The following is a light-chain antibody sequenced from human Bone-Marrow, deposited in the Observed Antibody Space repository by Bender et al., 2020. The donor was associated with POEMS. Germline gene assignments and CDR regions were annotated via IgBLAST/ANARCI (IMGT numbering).Light chain of an antibody. Sequence: QSALTQPPSASGSPNQSVTISCTASSSDVGAYYSVYWYQQHPGKAPKLMIYDVTQRPSRVPDRFSGSKSGNTASLTISGLQAEDEADYYCCSYAGTFVVFGGGTKVTVL. J-gene: IGLJ2*01. V-gene: IGLV2-11*01. CDR3: CSYAGTFVV. CDR1: SSDVGAYYS. CDR2: DVT.